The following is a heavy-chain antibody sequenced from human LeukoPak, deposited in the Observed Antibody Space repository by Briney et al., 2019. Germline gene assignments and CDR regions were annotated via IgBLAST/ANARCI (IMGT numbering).Heavy chain of an antibody. Sequence: SETLSLTCSVSGGSISAYYWSWIRQPPGKGLEWIGYIYYSGSTNYNPSLKSRVTISVDTSKNQFSLKLSSVTAADTAVYYCARSLVGAPHYFWYFDLWGRGTLVTVSS. V-gene: IGHV4-59*01. CDR1: GGSISAYY. CDR2: IYYSGST. J-gene: IGHJ2*01. D-gene: IGHD1-26*01. CDR3: ARSLVGAPHYFWYFDL.